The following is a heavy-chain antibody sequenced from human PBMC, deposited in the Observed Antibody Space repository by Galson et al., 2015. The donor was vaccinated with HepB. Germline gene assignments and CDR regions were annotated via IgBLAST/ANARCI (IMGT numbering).Heavy chain of an antibody. CDR2: ISGSGGST. CDR3: ASKPGVVITSDY. V-gene: IGHV3-23*01. CDR1: GFTFSSYA. Sequence: SLRLSCAASGFTFSSYAMSWVRQAPGKGLEWVSAISGSGGSTYYADSVKGRFTISRDNSKNTLYLQMNSLRAEDTAVYYCASKPGVVITSDYWGQGTLVTISS. D-gene: IGHD3-3*01. J-gene: IGHJ4*02.